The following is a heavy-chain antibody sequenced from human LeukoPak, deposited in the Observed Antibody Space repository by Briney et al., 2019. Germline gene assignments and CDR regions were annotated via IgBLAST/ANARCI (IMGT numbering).Heavy chain of an antibody. J-gene: IGHJ6*02. Sequence: SETLSLTCSVSGTSISSYYWSWIRQHPGKGLEWIGYIHYSGSTYYNPSLTSRVTISVDTSKNQFSLKLSSVTAADTAVYYCTRSRYCSSTSCYGMDVWGQGTTVTVSS. D-gene: IGHD2-2*01. CDR2: IHYSGST. CDR3: TRSRYCSSTSCYGMDV. CDR1: GTSISSYY. V-gene: IGHV4-59*06.